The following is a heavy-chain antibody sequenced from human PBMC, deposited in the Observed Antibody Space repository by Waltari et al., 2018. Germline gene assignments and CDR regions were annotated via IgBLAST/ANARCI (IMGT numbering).Heavy chain of an antibody. V-gene: IGHV3-15*01. Sequence: EVVLAESGGGLVKPGGSLRLSCAAYGFSFSDACMSWVRQIPGKGLEWLGRIRSKENGGPTEYSAAGKDRFVISRDDSEKMLFLEMTNLKIEDTGVYYCVTPPIFAAHGGFDYWGQGALVTVSS. D-gene: IGHD3-9*01. CDR2: IRSKENGGPT. CDR1: GFSFSDAC. CDR3: VTPPIFAAHGGFDY. J-gene: IGHJ4*02.